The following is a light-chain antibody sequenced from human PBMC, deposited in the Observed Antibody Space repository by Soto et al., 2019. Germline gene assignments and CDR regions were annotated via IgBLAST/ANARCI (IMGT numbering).Light chain of an antibody. V-gene: IGKV3-20*01. CDR3: QQYHSSPRT. J-gene: IGKJ1*01. CDR1: QSMSSNY. Sequence: EIVLTQSPGTLSLSPGERATLSCRASQSMSSNYLAWYQQRPGQAPRLLIYAASNRATGIPDRFSGSGSGTDFTLTISRLEPEDFAVYYCQQYHSSPRTFGQGTKVDIK. CDR2: AAS.